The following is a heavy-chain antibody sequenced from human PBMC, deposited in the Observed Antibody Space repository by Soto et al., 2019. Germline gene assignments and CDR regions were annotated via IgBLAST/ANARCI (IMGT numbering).Heavy chain of an antibody. Sequence: LXXSCAASGFTFSTYSMNWVRQAPGKGLERISYSXKSSSXTYYADSVNGRXTIYRDNAXKSLTLQMNNLRAEHTVVYYCTRDHGYGYGMDVWGQGTTVTVYS. D-gene: IGHD5-12*01. CDR1: GFTFSTYS. CDR3: TRDHGYGYGMDV. CDR2: SXKSSSXT. V-gene: IGHV3-48*01. J-gene: IGHJ6*02.